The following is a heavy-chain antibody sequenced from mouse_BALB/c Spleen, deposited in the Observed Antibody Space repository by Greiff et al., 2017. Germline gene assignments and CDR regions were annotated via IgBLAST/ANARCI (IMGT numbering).Heavy chain of an antibody. CDR1: GYAFSSYW. D-gene: IGHD2-1*01. Sequence: VMLVESGAELVRPGSSVKISCKASGYAFSSYWMNWVKQRPGQGLEWIGQIYPGDGDTNYNGKFKGKATLTADKSSSTAYMQLSSLTAEDSAVYFCARILYGNYVGYCDYWGQGTTLTVSS. V-gene: IGHV1-80*01. J-gene: IGHJ2*01. CDR2: IYPGDGDT. CDR3: ARILYGNYVGYCDY.